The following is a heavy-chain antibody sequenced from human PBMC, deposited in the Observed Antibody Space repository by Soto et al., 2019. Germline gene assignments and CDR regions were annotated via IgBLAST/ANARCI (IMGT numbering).Heavy chain of an antibody. CDR2: IYYSGST. D-gene: IGHD3-10*01. CDR3: ARVESILWFGELLSPMDV. CDR1: GGSISSYY. V-gene: IGHV4-59*01. Sequence: PSETLSLTCTVSGGSISSYYWSWIRQPPGKGLEWIGYIYYSGSTNYNPSLKSRVTISVDTSKNQFSLKLSSVTAEDTAVYYCARVESILWFGELLSPMDVWGQGTTVTVSS. J-gene: IGHJ6*02.